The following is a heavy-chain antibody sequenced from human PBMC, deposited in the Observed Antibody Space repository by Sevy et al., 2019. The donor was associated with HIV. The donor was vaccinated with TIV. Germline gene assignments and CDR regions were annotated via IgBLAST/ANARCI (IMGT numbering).Heavy chain of an antibody. CDR1: GYTFSSYG. Sequence: ASVKVSCKASGYTFSSYGISWVRQAPGQGLEWMGWIGAYNGNRKYAQNLQDRVTMTTDKSTGTAYMELRSLRSDDTAVYFCARLSTARGKSNWFDPWGQGTLVTVSS. CDR3: ARLSTARGKSNWFDP. D-gene: IGHD3-10*01. V-gene: IGHV1-18*01. J-gene: IGHJ5*02. CDR2: IGAYNGNR.